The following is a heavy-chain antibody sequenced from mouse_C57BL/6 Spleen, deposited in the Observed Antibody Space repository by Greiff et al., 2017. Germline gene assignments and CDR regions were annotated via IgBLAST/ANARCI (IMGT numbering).Heavy chain of an antibody. J-gene: IGHJ2*01. D-gene: IGHD3-2*02. CDR1: GYTFTDYY. Sequence: VQLQQSGPVLVKPGASVKMSCKASGYTFTDYYMNWVKQSHGKSLEWIGVINPYNGGTSYNQKFKGKATLTVDKSSSTAYMELNSLTSEDSAVYYCASLETAQADYWGQGTTLTVSS. CDR3: ASLETAQADY. CDR2: INPYNGGT. V-gene: IGHV1-19*01.